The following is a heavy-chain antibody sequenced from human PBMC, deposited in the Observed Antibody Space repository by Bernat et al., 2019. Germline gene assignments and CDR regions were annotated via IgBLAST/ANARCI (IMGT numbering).Heavy chain of an antibody. CDR2: IKQDGSGK. CDR1: GFTFSSYW. J-gene: IGHJ4*02. Sequence: EVQLVESGGGLVQPGGSLRLSCAASGFTFSSYWMSWVRQAPGKGLEGVANIKQDGSGKYYVDSVKGRFTIARDNAKNSLYLQMNGLRAEDTAVYYCARSGQYSSGWYCIDDWGQGTLVTVSS. V-gene: IGHV3-7*03. D-gene: IGHD6-19*01. CDR3: ARSGQYSSGWYCIDD.